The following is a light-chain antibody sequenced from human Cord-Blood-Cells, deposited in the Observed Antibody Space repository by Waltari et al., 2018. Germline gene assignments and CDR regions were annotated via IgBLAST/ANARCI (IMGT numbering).Light chain of an antibody. V-gene: IGLV2-11*01. CDR1: SSAIGGFNS. Sequence: QSALTQPRSVSGSPGQSVTLSCTGTSSAIGGFNSVSWYQQHPGKAPKLMIYDVSKRPSGVPDRFSGSKSGNTASLTISGLQAEDEAEYYCCSYAGSYTWVCGGGTRLTVL. CDR2: DVS. J-gene: IGLJ3*02. CDR3: CSYAGSYTWV.